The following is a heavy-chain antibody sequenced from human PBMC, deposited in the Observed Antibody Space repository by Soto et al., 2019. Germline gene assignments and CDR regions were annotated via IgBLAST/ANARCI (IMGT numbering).Heavy chain of an antibody. Sequence: SETLSLTCAVNGGSFSDYYWSWVRQPPGKGLEWIGEISHSGSTSYNPSLKSRVTISIDTSKNQFSRKLSSVSAADTAMYYCARGLQRRFGGYKGLGYHGMDVWGQGTTVTVSS. CDR2: ISHSGST. CDR3: ARGLQRRFGGYKGLGYHGMDV. D-gene: IGHD5-12*01. CDR1: GGSFSDYY. V-gene: IGHV4-34*01. J-gene: IGHJ6*02.